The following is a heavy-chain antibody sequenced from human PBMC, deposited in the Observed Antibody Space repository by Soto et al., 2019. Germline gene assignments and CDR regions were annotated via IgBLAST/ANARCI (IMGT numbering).Heavy chain of an antibody. CDR3: AKDLHSSSWPDYYFDY. CDR2: ISGSGGST. CDR1: GCTFSSYG. V-gene: IGHV3-23*01. D-gene: IGHD6-13*01. Sequence: GGSLRVSCAAAGCTFSSYGRSWVRQAPGKGLEWVSAISGSGGSTYYADSVKGRFTISRDNSKNTLYLQMNSLRAEDTAVYYCAKDLHSSSWPDYYFDYWGQGTLVTVSS. J-gene: IGHJ4*02.